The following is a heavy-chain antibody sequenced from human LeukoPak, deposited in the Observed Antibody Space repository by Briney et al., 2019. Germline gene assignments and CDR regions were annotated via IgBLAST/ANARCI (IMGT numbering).Heavy chain of an antibody. CDR3: GRSAGFVHFDH. CDR1: GDSISNSNW. D-gene: IGHD3-16*01. J-gene: IGHJ4*02. Sequence: SETLSLTCAVSGDSISNSNWWTWIRQPPGKGLEWIGEVYPSGSTNYSPSLESRLTISVDKSKNQFSLTLTSVTDADTAVYYCGRSAGFVHFDHWGQGILVTVSS. V-gene: IGHV4-4*02. CDR2: VYPSGST.